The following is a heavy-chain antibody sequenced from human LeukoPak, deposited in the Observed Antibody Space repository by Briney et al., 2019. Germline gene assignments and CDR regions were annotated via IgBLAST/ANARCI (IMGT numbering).Heavy chain of an antibody. CDR1: GFSFSNAW. J-gene: IGHJ6*02. Sequence: GESLRLSCAAAGFSFSNAWMSWVRQAPGKGLGWDGRIISKTDGGTTDYAAPVKGRFTISRDDSKHTLYLQMNSLKTEDSAVYYCTTAALWFGELLLPPGDYYGMDVWGQGTTVTVSS. CDR2: IISKTDGGTT. CDR3: TTAALWFGELLLPPGDYYGMDV. V-gene: IGHV3-15*01. D-gene: IGHD3-10*01.